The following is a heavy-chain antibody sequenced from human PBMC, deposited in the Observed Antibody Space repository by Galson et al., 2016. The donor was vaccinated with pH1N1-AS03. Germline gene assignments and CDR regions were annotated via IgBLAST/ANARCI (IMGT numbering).Heavy chain of an antibody. CDR1: GFTINNNY. CDR3: AREPWGSTQGDY. J-gene: IGHJ4*02. Sequence: SLRLSCAASGFTINNNYMSWVRQAPGKGLEWVSVIYGGGDTFYADSVKGRFTISRDNSKNTVYLQKNSLRVEDTAVYDCAREPWGSTQGDYWGQGTLVTVSS. CDR2: IYGGGDT. D-gene: IGHD7-27*01. V-gene: IGHV3-53*01.